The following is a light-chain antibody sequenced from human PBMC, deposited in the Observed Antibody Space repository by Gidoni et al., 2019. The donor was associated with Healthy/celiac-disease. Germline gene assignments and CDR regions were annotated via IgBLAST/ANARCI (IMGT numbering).Light chain of an antibody. CDR1: QSIRSY. CDR3: QQSYSTPGT. J-gene: IGKJ3*01. V-gene: IGKV1-39*01. CDR2: AAS. Sequence: DIQMTQSPSSLSASVGARGTITCRASQSIRSYLNWYQQKPGKAPKLLIYAASSLQSGVPSKFSGSGSGTDFTLTISSLQPEDFATYYCQQSYSTPGTFGPGTKVDIK.